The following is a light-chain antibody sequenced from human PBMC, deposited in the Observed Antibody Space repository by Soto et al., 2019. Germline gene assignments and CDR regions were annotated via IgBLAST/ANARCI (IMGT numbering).Light chain of an antibody. CDR1: HSLLHSNGYNY. V-gene: IGKV2-28*01. J-gene: IGKJ1*01. Sequence: VMTQSPLSLPVTPGEPASISCSSSHSLLHSNGYNYLDWYLQKPGQSPQLLIYLGSNRASGVPDRFSGSGSGTDFTLKISRVEAEDVGVYYCMQALQTPPTFGQGTKLDIK. CDR3: MQALQTPPT. CDR2: LGS.